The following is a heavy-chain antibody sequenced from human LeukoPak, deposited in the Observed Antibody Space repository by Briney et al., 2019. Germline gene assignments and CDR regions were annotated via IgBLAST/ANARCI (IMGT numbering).Heavy chain of an antibody. V-gene: IGHV4-34*01. CDR2: INHSGST. CDR3: ARLWATYYFDY. J-gene: IGHJ4*02. D-gene: IGHD5-12*01. Sequence: PSGTLSLTCAVYGGFYRGYYWSWIRQPPGKGREGMGEINHSGSTNYKPSLKSRAAISVDASRNQFPLKLSSVTAAGTAVYYCARLWATYYFDYWGQGTLVTVSS. CDR1: GGFYRGYY.